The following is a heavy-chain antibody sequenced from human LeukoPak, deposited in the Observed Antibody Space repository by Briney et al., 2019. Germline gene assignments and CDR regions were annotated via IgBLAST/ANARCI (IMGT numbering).Heavy chain of an antibody. CDR2: ISGSGGST. CDR1: GFTFSSYA. CDR3: ATPWNGDYVGFDY. V-gene: IGHV3-23*01. D-gene: IGHD4-17*01. J-gene: IGHJ4*02. Sequence: GGSLRLSCAASGFTFSSYAMSWVRQAPGKGLEGVSAISGSGGSTYYADSVKGRFTISRDNSKNTLYLQMNSLRAEDTAVYYCATPWNGDYVGFDYWGQGTLVTVSS.